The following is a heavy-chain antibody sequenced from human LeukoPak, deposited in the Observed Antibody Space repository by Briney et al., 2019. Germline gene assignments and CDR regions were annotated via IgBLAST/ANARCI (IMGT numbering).Heavy chain of an antibody. D-gene: IGHD6-13*01. V-gene: IGHV4-59*01. CDR1: GGSISSYY. Sequence: SETLSLTCTVSGGSISSYYWSWIRQPPGKGLEWIGYIYYSGSTNYNPSLKSRVTISVDTSKNQFSLKLSSVTAADTAVYYCARAAWGFSSWQPFDYWGQGTLVTVSS. CDR3: ARAAWGFSSWQPFDY. J-gene: IGHJ4*02. CDR2: IYYSGST.